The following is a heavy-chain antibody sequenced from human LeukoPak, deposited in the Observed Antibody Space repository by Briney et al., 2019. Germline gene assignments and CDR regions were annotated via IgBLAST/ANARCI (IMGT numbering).Heavy chain of an antibody. Sequence: PGGSLRLSCAVSGFTFSSYSMNWVRQAPGKGLEWVSSISSSSSYIYYADSVKGRFTISRDNAKNSLYLQMNSLRAEDTAVYYCAREGSSAAAGVDYWGQGTLVTVSS. CDR3: AREGSSAAAGVDY. D-gene: IGHD6-13*01. CDR2: ISSSSSYI. V-gene: IGHV3-21*01. J-gene: IGHJ4*02. CDR1: GFTFSSYS.